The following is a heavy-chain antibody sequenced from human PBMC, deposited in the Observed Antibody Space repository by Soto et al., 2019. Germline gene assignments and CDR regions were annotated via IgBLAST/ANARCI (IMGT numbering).Heavy chain of an antibody. CDR1: GGTFNRHA. V-gene: IGHV1-69*01. D-gene: IGHD5-12*01. CDR2: VMPMLNKV. Sequence: QVQLVQSGAEVKKPGSAVKVSCRASGGTFNRHAITWVRQARGQGLEWMGGVMPMLNKVNYVEKLQGRVTITADELTTTVYRELSSLTAEYTAVYVGARDQGGTRGYSGYDAFDYLGQGTLVTVSS. J-gene: IGHJ4*02. CDR3: ARDQGGTRGYSGYDAFDY.